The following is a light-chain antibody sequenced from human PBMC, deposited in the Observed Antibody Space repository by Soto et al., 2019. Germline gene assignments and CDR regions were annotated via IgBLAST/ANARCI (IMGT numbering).Light chain of an antibody. CDR2: GAS. V-gene: IGKV3-20*01. J-gene: IGKJ1*01. Sequence: EIVLAQSPGTLSLSPGERATLSCRASQSVSSNLAWYQQIPGQAPRLLIYGASTRATGIPVRFSGSGSETDFTLTISRLEPEDFAVYYCQEYGTSRTFGQGTKVDI. CDR3: QEYGTSRT. CDR1: QSVSSN.